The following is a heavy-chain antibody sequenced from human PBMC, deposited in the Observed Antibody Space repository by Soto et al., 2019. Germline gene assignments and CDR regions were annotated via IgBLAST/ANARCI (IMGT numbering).Heavy chain of an antibody. CDR1: GDSISNYY. V-gene: IGHV4-59*01. Sequence: QVQLQESGPGLVKPSETLSLTCSVSGDSISNYYWSWIRQPPGKGLEWIAYISHSARTDYNPSLKSRITISLDTSKNQFSLKLSSVTAADTTVYYCARTQGSGVSDYWGQGTLLTVSS. D-gene: IGHD3-3*01. CDR2: ISHSART. J-gene: IGHJ4*02. CDR3: ARTQGSGVSDY.